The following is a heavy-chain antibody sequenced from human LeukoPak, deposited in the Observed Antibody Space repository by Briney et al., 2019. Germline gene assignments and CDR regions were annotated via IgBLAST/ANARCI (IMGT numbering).Heavy chain of an antibody. Sequence: PGGSLRLSCAASGFTFSSYAMGWVRQIPGKGLEWVSGIGSSGGSTYYADSVKGRFTISRDNSKNTLYLQMNSLRAEDTAIYYCAKMPVSYSSGWSTFDYWGQGTLVTVSS. D-gene: IGHD6-19*01. CDR2: IGSSGGST. CDR1: GFTFSSYA. J-gene: IGHJ4*02. V-gene: IGHV3-23*01. CDR3: AKMPVSYSSGWSTFDY.